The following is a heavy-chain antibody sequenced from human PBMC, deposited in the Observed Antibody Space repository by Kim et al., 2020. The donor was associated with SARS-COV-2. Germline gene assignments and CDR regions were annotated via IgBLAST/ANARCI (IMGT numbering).Heavy chain of an antibody. V-gene: IGHV3-43*01. CDR3: TKDYWGCYEA. CDR2: GTT. D-gene: IGHD2-8*02. J-gene: IGHJ5*02. Sequence: GTTFYADSVRGRFTISRDNSKNSLYLQMNSLTTEDTAFYYCTKDYWGCYEAWGQGTLVTVSS.